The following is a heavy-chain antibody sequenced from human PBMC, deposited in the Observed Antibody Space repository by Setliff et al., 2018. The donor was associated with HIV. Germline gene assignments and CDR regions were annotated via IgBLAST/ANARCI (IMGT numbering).Heavy chain of an antibody. D-gene: IGHD3-10*01. CDR2: IYYSGNT. CDR3: ASSRGRYYGSVRAFDI. J-gene: IGHJ3*02. Sequence: PSETLSLTCTVSGDSISSYYWSWVRQPPGKGLEWIGYIYYSGNTHYNPSLKSRVTMSVDTSKNQFSLKLSSVTAADTAVYYCASSRGRYYGSVRAFDIWGQGTMVTVSS. CDR1: GDSISSYY. V-gene: IGHV4-59*08.